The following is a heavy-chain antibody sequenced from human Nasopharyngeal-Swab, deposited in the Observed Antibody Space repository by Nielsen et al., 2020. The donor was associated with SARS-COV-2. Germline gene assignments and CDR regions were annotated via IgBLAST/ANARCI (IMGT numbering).Heavy chain of an antibody. CDR3: VRQGLPMSVGAKHFDY. CDR1: GGSFSGYS. V-gene: IGHV4-34*01. Sequence: SETLSFTCAVYGGSFSGYSWNWIRQPPGLGLEWIGEINHSANTNYNPSLKSRVTISVDTSKNQFSLKLTSVTAADTAVYYCVRQGLPMSVGAKHFDYWGQGTLVTVSS. CDR2: INHSANT. D-gene: IGHD1-26*01. J-gene: IGHJ4*02.